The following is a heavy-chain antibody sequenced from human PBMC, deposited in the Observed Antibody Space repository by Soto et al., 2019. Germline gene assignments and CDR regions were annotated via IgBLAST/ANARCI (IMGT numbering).Heavy chain of an antibody. CDR1: GGTFSSYA. CDR3: ARVGRDIVVVPAEDGWFDP. CDR2: IIPIFGTA. J-gene: IGHJ5*02. Sequence: GASVKVSCKASGGTFSSYAISWVRQAPGQGLEWMGGIIPIFGTANYAQKFQGRVTITADESTSTAYMELSSLRSEDTAVYYCARVGRDIVVVPAEDGWFDPWGQGTLVTVSS. V-gene: IGHV1-69*13. D-gene: IGHD2-2*01.